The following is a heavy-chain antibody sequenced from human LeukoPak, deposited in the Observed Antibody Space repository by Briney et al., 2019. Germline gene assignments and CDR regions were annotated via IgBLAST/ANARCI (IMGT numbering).Heavy chain of an antibody. CDR3: ARVESLGYCTGGSCYSGWFDP. CDR2: IIPIFGTA. D-gene: IGHD2-15*01. Sequence: SVKVSCKASGGTFSSYALSWVRQAPGQGLEWMGRIIPIFGTADYVQKFQDRVTITTDDSTSTAYMELSSLRSEDTAVYYCARVESLGYCTGGSCYSGWFDPWGQGTLVTVSS. CDR1: GGTFSSYA. J-gene: IGHJ5*02. V-gene: IGHV1-69*05.